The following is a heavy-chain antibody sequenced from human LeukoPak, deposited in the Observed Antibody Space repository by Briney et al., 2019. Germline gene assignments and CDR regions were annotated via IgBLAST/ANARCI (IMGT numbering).Heavy chain of an antibody. J-gene: IGHJ4*02. D-gene: IGHD3-22*01. Sequence: SETLSLTCTVSGGSISSYYWSWIRQPPGKGLEWIGYIYYSGSTNYNPSLKSRVTISVDTSKNQFSLKLSSVTAADTAVYYCARGDSSGLTDYWGQGTLVTVSS. V-gene: IGHV4-59*01. CDR3: ARGDSSGLTDY. CDR1: GGSISSYY. CDR2: IYYSGST.